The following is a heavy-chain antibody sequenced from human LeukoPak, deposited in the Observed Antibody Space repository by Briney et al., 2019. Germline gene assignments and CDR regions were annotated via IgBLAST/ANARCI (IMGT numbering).Heavy chain of an antibody. CDR1: GFTFSNAW. CDR2: IKSKTGGGTT. CDR3: TTDQYYYDSSGLNAFDI. D-gene: IGHD3-22*01. J-gene: IGHJ3*02. V-gene: IGHV3-15*01. Sequence: KTGGSLRLSCAASGFTFSNAWMSWVRQAPGKGLEWVGRIKSKTGGGTTDYAAPVKGRFTISRDDSKNTLYLQMNSLKTEDTAVYYCTTDQYYYDSSGLNAFDIWGQGTMVTVSS.